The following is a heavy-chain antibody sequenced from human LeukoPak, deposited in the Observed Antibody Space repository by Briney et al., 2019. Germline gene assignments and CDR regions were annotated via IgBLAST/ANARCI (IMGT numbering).Heavy chain of an antibody. D-gene: IGHD3-22*01. J-gene: IGHJ4*02. CDR2: MNPNSGNT. Sequence: SVKVSCKASGYTFTSYDINWVRQATGQGLERMGWMNPNSGNTGYAQKFQGRVTMTRNTSISTAYMELSSLRSEDTAVYYCARVYDSSGYYSDYWGQGTLVTVSS. CDR3: ARVYDSSGYYSDY. CDR1: GYTFTSYD. V-gene: IGHV1-8*01.